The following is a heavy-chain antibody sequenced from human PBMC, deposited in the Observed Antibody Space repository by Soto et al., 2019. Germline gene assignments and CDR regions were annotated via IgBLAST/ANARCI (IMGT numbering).Heavy chain of an antibody. CDR2: IYNSGTAWTT. Sequence: SETPSLTCSVSCGSIRTTSKILDWNRQPSGKRQEWIGAIYNSGTAWTTSYSPSFNSRVTISFYTSRNLFSLNLAFVIAADTAVCYCASMPTAGKPGYHYYGMDVWGQGTTVTVSS. V-gene: IGHV4-39*01. J-gene: IGHJ6*02. CDR3: ASMPTAGKPGYHYYGMDV. CDR1: CGSIRTTSKI. D-gene: IGHD6-13*01.